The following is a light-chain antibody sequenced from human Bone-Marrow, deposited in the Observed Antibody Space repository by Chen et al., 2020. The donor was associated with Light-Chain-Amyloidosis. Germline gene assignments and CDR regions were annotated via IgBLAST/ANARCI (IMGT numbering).Light chain of an antibody. CDR1: DLPTKY. CDR3: QSADSSGTYEVI. J-gene: IGLJ2*01. Sequence: SYALTQPPSVPVSPAQALRITCSGDDLPTKYAYWYHQKPGQAPVLVIHRDTERPSGISERFSGSSSGTTATLTISGVQAEDEADYHCQSADSSGTYEVIFGGGTKLTVL. CDR2: RDT. V-gene: IGLV3-25*03.